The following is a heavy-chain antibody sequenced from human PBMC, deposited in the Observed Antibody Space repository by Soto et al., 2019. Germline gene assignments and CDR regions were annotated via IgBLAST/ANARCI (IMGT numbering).Heavy chain of an antibody. V-gene: IGHV3-23*01. D-gene: IGHD3-16*02. CDR3: APPGGGVIVDPYFDY. J-gene: IGHJ4*02. CDR2: ISGSGGST. Sequence: EVQLLESGGGLVQPGGSLRLSCAASGFTFSSYAMSWVRQAPGKGLEWVSAISGSGGSTYYADSVKGRFTISRDNSKNTLYLQMNGLRAEDTAVYYCAPPGGGVIVDPYFDYWGQGTLVTVSS. CDR1: GFTFSSYA.